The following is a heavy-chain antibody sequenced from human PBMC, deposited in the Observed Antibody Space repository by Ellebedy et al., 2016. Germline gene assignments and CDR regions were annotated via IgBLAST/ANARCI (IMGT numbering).Heavy chain of an antibody. D-gene: IGHD1-1*01. CDR2: IYYSGST. J-gene: IGHJ4*02. CDR3: ARGWNPHYFDY. V-gene: IGHV4-59*01. Sequence: SETLSLTCTVSGGSISSYYWSWIRQPPGKGLEWIGYIYYSGSTNYNPSLKSRVTISVDTSKNQFSLKLSSVTAADTAVYYCARGWNPHYFDYWGQGTLVTVSS. CDR1: GGSISSYY.